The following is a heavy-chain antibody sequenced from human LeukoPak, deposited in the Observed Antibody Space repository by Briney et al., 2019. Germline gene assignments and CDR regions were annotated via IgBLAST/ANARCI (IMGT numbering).Heavy chain of an antibody. CDR3: ARHSQDTAMAVDAFDI. CDR2: IYPGDSDT. J-gene: IGHJ3*02. D-gene: IGHD5-18*01. CDR1: GYSFTSYW. V-gene: IGHV5-51*01. Sequence: GESLKISCKSSGYSFTSYWIGWVRQMPGNGLEWMGIIYPGDSDTRYSPSFQGQVTISADKSISTAYLQWSSLKASDTAMYYCARHSQDTAMAVDAFDIWGQGTMVTVSS.